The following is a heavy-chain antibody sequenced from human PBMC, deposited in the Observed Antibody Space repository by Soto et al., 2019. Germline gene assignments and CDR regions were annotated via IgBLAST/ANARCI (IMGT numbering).Heavy chain of an antibody. CDR3: ARRRDIVVVVAATYAFDI. D-gene: IGHD2-15*01. J-gene: IGHJ3*02. CDR1: GFTFSSYE. V-gene: IGHV3-48*03. Sequence: EVQLVESGGGLVQPGGSLRLSCAASGFTFSSYEMNWVRQAPGKGLEWVSYISSSGSTIYYADSVKGRFTISRDNAKNSLYLQMNSLRAEDTAVYYCARRRDIVVVVAATYAFDIWGQGTMVTVSS. CDR2: ISSSGSTI.